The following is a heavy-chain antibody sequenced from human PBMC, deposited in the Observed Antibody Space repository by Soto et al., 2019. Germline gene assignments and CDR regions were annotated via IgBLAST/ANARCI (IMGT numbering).Heavy chain of an antibody. Sequence: QVQLQESGPGLVKPSQTLSLTCTVSGGSISSGGYYWSWIRQHPGKVLEWIGYIYYSGSTYYNPSLKSRVTISVDTSKNQFSLKLSSVTAADTAVYYCARVRYYDSKAHRGFDYWGQGTLVTVSS. CDR3: ARVRYYDSKAHRGFDY. D-gene: IGHD3-22*01. CDR1: GGSISSGGYY. V-gene: IGHV4-31*03. CDR2: IYYSGST. J-gene: IGHJ4*02.